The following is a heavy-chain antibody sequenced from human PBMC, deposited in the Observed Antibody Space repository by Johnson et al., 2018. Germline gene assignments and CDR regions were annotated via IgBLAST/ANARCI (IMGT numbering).Heavy chain of an antibody. D-gene: IGHD1-26*01. Sequence: QVQLVQSGGGVVQXGRSXRLXCAASGFTFSSFGMHWVRQAPGKGLEWVALIWYDGRDQDYTYSVQGRFTISRANSKNILYLQMNSLRAEDTAMYYCARDPQVLPTTFDIWGQVTMVTVSS. CDR2: IWYDGRDQ. J-gene: IGHJ3*02. V-gene: IGHV3-33*01. CDR3: ARDPQVLPTTFDI. CDR1: GFTFSSFG.